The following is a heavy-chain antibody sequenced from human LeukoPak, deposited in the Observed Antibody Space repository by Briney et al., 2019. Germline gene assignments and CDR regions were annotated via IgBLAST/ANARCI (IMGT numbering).Heavy chain of an antibody. CDR3: ARDPYSRGFAAFDV. CDR1: GFTVGTNS. J-gene: IGHJ3*01. V-gene: IGHV3-66*01. D-gene: IGHD6-19*01. Sequence: PGGSLRLSCAASGFTVGTNSMSWVRQSPGKGLEWVSVIYSGGSTYYADSVNGRFTISRDNAKNALFLQMNSLRVEDTALYYCARDPYSRGFAAFDVWGQGTMVTVSS. CDR2: IYSGGST.